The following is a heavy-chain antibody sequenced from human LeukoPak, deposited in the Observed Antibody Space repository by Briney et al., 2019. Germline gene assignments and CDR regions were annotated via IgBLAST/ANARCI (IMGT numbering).Heavy chain of an antibody. CDR1: GFTFSSYG. V-gene: IGHV3-30*02. CDR3: ASSPLRYQPANYYMDV. D-gene: IGHD2-2*01. CDR2: IQNDGSNE. J-gene: IGHJ6*03. Sequence: GGSLRLSCAASGFTFSSYGMHWVRQAPGKGLEWVAYIQNDGSNEQYADSVKGRFSISRDSSKNILYPQMNSLRAEDTAVYYCASSPLRYQPANYYMDVWGKGTTVTVSS.